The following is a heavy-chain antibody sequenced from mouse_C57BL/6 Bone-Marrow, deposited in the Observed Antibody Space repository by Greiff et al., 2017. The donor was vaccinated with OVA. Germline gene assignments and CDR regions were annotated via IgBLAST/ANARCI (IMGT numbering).Heavy chain of an antibody. CDR1: GYSITSGYY. V-gene: IGHV3-6*01. CDR2: ISYDGSN. CDR3: AREAPDYFDY. J-gene: IGHJ2*01. Sequence: DVQLQESGPGLVKPSQSLSLTCSVTGYSITSGYYWNWIRQFPGNKLEWMGYISYDGSNNYNPSLKNRISITRDTSKNQFFLKLNSVTTEDTATYYCAREAPDYFDYWGQGTTLTVSS.